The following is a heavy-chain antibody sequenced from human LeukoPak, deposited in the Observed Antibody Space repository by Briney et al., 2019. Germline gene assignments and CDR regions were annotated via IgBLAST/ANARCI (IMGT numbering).Heavy chain of an antibody. CDR1: GFSVSSNY. D-gene: IGHD4-23*01. Sequence: PGGSLRLSCAASGFSVSSNYMSWVRQAPGKWLEWVSVIYSDGSTYYPDSVKGRFTISRDNSNNTLYLQMNSLGAGDTAVYYCASGIRWSTDFDYWGQGTLVTVSS. CDR3: ASGIRWSTDFDY. J-gene: IGHJ4*02. V-gene: IGHV3-53*01. CDR2: IYSDGST.